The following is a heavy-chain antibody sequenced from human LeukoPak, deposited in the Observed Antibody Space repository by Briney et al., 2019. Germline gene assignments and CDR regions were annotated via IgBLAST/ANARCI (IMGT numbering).Heavy chain of an antibody. V-gene: IGHV1-18*01. J-gene: IGHJ5*02. Sequence: ASVKVSCKTSGYTFISYAISWVRQAPGQGLEWMGWISAYNGNTNYAQKLQGRVTMTTDTSTSTAYMELRSLRSDDTAVYYCAREDPKTYYYGSGSISWFDPWGQGTLVTVSS. CDR1: GYTFISYA. D-gene: IGHD3-10*01. CDR2: ISAYNGNT. CDR3: AREDPKTYYYGSGSISWFDP.